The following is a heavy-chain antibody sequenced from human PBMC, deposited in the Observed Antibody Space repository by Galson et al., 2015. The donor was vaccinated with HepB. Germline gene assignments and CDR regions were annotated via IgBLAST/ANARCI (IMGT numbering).Heavy chain of an antibody. D-gene: IGHD3-3*01. Sequence: SVKVSCKASGFTFTSYARNWVHRAPGQGLEWMGWIHTNTGNPTYAQGFTGPFIFSFDTSVSTAYLQINGLKAEDAAVYSCARMGSVGYYPLDYWGQGTLVTVSS. V-gene: IGHV7-4-1*02. CDR1: GFTFTSYA. CDR3: ARMGSVGYYPLDY. CDR2: IHTNTGNP. J-gene: IGHJ4*02.